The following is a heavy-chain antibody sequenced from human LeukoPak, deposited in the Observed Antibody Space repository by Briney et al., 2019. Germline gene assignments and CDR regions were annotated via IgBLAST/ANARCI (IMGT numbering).Heavy chain of an antibody. CDR1: GGSISSYY. V-gene: IGHV4-59*01. Sequence: SETLSLTCTVSGGSISSYYWSWIRQPPGKGLEWIGYIYYSGSTNYNPSLKSRVTISVDTSKNQFSLKLSPVTAADTAVYYCASAHDYGDYALENWGQGTLVTVSS. CDR3: ASAHDYGDYALEN. J-gene: IGHJ4*02. D-gene: IGHD4-17*01. CDR2: IYYSGST.